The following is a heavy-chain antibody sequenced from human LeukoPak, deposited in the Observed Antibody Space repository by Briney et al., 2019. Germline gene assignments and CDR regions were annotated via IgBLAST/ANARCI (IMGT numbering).Heavy chain of an antibody. CDR3: AKGSSSYYFAFGI. D-gene: IGHD6-13*01. CDR1: GFTFSNYA. V-gene: IGHV3-23*01. J-gene: IGHJ3*02. Sequence: PGGSLRLSCAASGFTFSNYAMSWVRQAPGKGLEWVSGISGSGGSTYYADSVKGRFTISRDNSKNTLYLQMNSLRAEDTAVYYCAKGSSSYYFAFGIWGQGTMVTVSS. CDR2: ISGSGGST.